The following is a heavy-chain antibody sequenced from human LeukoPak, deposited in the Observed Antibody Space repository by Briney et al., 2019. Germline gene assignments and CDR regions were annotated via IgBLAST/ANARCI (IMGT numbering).Heavy chain of an antibody. CDR1: GFVFSAND. D-gene: IGHD2-21*01. CDR2: ISVSGNGT. V-gene: IGHV3-23*01. Sequence: GGSLRLSCVASGFVFSANDMSWVRQAPGKGLQWVSAISVSGNGTTYDDSVKGRFTISRDNSKNTLYLQMNSLGAEDTAVYYCAKAIGQWSFDLWGRGALVIVSS. J-gene: IGHJ2*01. CDR3: AKAIGQWSFDL.